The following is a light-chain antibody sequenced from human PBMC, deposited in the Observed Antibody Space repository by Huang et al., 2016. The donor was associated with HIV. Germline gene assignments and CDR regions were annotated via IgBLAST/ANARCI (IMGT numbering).Light chain of an antibody. CDR3: QQYNNWLT. CDR1: QSISSN. CDR2: GAT. Sequence: EIVMTQSPATLSVSPGERATLSCRASQSISSNLAWYQQKPGQAPRLLIYGATTRATGLPVSFSGSASGTGFTLTISSLQSEDFAVYYCQQYNNWLTFGWGSKVEIK. V-gene: IGKV3-15*01. J-gene: IGKJ4*01.